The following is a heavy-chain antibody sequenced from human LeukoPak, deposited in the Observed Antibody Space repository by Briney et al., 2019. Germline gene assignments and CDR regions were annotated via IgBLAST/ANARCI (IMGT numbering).Heavy chain of an antibody. D-gene: IGHD1-26*01. CDR3: AKVYRAGELLGLDY. V-gene: IGHV3-23*01. CDR1: GFTFSSYA. J-gene: IGHJ4*02. Sequence: GGSLRLSCAASGFTFSSYAMSWVRQAPGKGLEWVSAISGSGGSTYYADSVKGRFTISRDNSKNTLYLQMHSLRAEDTAVYYCAKVYRAGELLGLDYWGQGTLVTVSS. CDR2: ISGSGGST.